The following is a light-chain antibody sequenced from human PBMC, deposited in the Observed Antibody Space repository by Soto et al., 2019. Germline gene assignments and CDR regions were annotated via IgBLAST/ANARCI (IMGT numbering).Light chain of an antibody. V-gene: IGKV3-15*01. CDR1: QSVSSN. CDR2: GAS. CDR3: QQYNNWPPWT. J-gene: IGKJ1*01. Sequence: EIVMTQSPATLSVSPGERATLSCRASQSVSSNLAWYQQKPGQAPRLLIYGASTRATGIPARFSGSGSGTEFTLPISSLQSEEFAVYYGQQYNNWPPWTFGQGTKVEIK.